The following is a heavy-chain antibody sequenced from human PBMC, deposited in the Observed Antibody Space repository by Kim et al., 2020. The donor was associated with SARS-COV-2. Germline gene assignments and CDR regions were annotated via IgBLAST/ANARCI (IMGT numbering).Heavy chain of an antibody. CDR2: INHSGST. D-gene: IGHD3-10*01. CDR3: ARGHRITMVRGVIRPFGMDV. V-gene: IGHV4-34*01. J-gene: IGHJ6*02. Sequence: SETLSLTCAVYGGSFSGYYWSWIRQPPGKGLEWIGEINHSGSTNYNPSLKSRVTISVDTSKNQFSLKLSSVTAADTAVYYCARGHRITMVRGVIRPFGMDVWGQGTTVTVSS. CDR1: GGSFSGYY.